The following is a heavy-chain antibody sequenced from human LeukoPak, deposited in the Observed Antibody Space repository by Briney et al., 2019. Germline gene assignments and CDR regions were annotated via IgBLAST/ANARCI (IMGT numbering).Heavy chain of an antibody. CDR3: ASSRRYCGGDCYGY. D-gene: IGHD2-21*01. J-gene: IGHJ4*02. CDR2: IYTSGST. CDR1: GGSISSYY. V-gene: IGHV4-4*07. Sequence: SETLSLTCTVSGGSISSYYWSWIRQPAGKGLEWIGRIYTSGSTNYNPSLKSRVTMSVDTSKNQFSLKLSSVTAADTAVYYCASSRRYCGGDCYGYWGQGTLVTVSS.